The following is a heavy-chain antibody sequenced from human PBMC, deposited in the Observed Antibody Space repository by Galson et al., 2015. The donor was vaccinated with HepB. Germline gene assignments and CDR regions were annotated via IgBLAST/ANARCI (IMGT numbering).Heavy chain of an antibody. D-gene: IGHD1-26*01. Sequence: SLRLPCAASGFTLSTHGIHWVRQAPGKGLEWVAVIWYDGSNKYYADTVKGRFTISSDNATNTLYLKMTSLRAEGTAMYYCARDLRDSRSYGALDYWGQGTLVTVSS. V-gene: IGHV3-33*01. CDR1: GFTLSTHG. CDR2: IWYDGSNK. J-gene: IGHJ4*02. CDR3: ARDLRDSRSYGALDY.